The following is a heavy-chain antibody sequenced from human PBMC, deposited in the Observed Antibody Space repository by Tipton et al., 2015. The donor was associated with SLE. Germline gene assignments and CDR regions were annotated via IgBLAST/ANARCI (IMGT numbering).Heavy chain of an antibody. D-gene: IGHD3-3*01. CDR2: IKQDGSEK. V-gene: IGHV3-7*01. CDR1: GFTFSTYW. CDR3: ARDVVWSGYWGGSNNSGMDV. J-gene: IGHJ6*02. Sequence: SLRLSCAASGFTFSTYWMSWVRQAPGKGLEWVANIKQDGSEKYYLDSVKGRFTISRDNAKNSLYLHMNGLRAEDTAVYFCARDVVWSGYWGGSNNSGMDVWGQGTTVTVPS.